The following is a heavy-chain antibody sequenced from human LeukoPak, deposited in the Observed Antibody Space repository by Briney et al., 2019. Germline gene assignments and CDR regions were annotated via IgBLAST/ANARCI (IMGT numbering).Heavy chain of an antibody. CDR1: GGSFSGYY. CDR3: ARALVVPAALGPEYSMDV. V-gene: IGHV4-34*01. CDR2: INHSGST. Sequence: SETLSLTCAVYGGSFSGYYWSWIRQPPGKGLEWIGEINHSGSTNYNPSLKSRVTISVDTSKNQFSLKLSSVTAADTAVYYCARALVVPAALGPEYSMDVWGQGTTVTVSS. D-gene: IGHD2-2*01. J-gene: IGHJ6*02.